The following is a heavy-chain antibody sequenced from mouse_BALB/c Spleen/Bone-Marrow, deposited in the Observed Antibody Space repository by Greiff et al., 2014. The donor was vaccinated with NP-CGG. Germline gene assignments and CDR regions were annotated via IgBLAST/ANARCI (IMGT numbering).Heavy chain of an antibody. V-gene: IGHV1-80*01. Sequence: QVQLQQSGAELVRPGSSVKISCKASGYAFSNYWMNWVKQRPGQGLEWIGQIYPGDTDIHYNGKFKGKATLTADKSSSTAYMQLSSLTSEDSAVYFCAGRGDYSYAMDYWGQGTSVTVSS. CDR3: AGRGDYSYAMDY. D-gene: IGHD1-1*01. J-gene: IGHJ4*01. CDR1: GYAFSNYW. CDR2: IYPGDTDI.